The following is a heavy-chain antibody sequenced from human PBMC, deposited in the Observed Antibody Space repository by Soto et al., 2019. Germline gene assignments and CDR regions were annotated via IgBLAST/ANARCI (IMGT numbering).Heavy chain of an antibody. J-gene: IGHJ5*02. CDR1: GDTFTSYY. Sequence: SVKVSFKASGDTFTSYYMHWVRQAPGQGREGMGIINPSGGSTSYAQKFQGRVTMTRDTSTSTAYMELSSLRSEDTAVYYCARDIVRRYCSSPSCYFPFDPWGQGTLVTVSS. CDR2: INPSGGST. D-gene: IGHD2-2*01. CDR3: ARDIVRRYCSSPSCYFPFDP. V-gene: IGHV1-46*01.